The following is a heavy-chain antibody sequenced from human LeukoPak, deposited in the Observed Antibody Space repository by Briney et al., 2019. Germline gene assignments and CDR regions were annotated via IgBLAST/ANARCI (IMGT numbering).Heavy chain of an antibody. D-gene: IGHD3-22*01. CDR1: DGSISSSFYY. Sequence: SETLSLTCTVSDGSISSSFYYWGWIRQPPGKGLEWIGNIYYSGSTYYNPSLKSRVTISVDTSKNQFSLKLTSVTAADTAVYYCARDPHLNHDSSGYYYFDYWGQGTLVTVSS. CDR2: IYYSGST. CDR3: ARDPHLNHDSSGYYYFDY. J-gene: IGHJ4*02. V-gene: IGHV4-39*07.